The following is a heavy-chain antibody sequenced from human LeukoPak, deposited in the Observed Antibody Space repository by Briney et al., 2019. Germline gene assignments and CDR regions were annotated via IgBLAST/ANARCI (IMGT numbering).Heavy chain of an antibody. J-gene: IGHJ4*02. CDR2: ISRSGVAT. Sequence: PGGSLRLSCAASGFTFSSYEMNWVRQAPGKGLEGGSTISRSGVATYYANSVKGRFTISRDNSKNTVYVQMNSLRAEDTAIYYCAKHSHDGSAPYYEVQLDYWGQGTLVTVSS. CDR3: AKHSHDGSAPYYEVQLDY. V-gene: IGHV3-23*01. CDR1: GFTFSSYE. D-gene: IGHD3-22*01.